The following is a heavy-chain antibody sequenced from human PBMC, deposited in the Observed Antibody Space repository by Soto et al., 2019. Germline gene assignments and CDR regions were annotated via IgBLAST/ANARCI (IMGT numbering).Heavy chain of an antibody. CDR3: ARLHYYDSSGYYDDAFDI. CDR1: GFTFSSYS. J-gene: IGHJ3*02. CDR2: ISSSSSYI. Sequence: ESGGGLVKPGGSLRLSCAASGFTFSSYSMNWVRQAPGKGLEWVSSISSSSSYIYYADSVKGRFTISRDNAKNSLYLQMNSLRAEDTAVYYCARLHYYDSSGYYDDAFDIWGQGTMVTVSS. V-gene: IGHV3-21*01. D-gene: IGHD3-22*01.